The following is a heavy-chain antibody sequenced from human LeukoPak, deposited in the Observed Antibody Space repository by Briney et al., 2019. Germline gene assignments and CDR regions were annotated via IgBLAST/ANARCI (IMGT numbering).Heavy chain of an antibody. J-gene: IGHJ4*02. Sequence: SETLSLTCSVSGGSISGSGYYWAWIRQPPGKGLEWIRSIYYTGSTHYNSSLKSRVTMSVDTSKNQFSLKLSSVTAADTAVYYCASPLGGFDNWGQGTLVTVSS. D-gene: IGHD3-16*01. CDR1: GGSISGSGYY. V-gene: IGHV4-39*01. CDR3: ASPLGGFDN. CDR2: IYYTGST.